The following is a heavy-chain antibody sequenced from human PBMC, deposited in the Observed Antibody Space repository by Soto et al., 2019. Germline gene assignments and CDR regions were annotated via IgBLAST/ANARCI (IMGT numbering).Heavy chain of an antibody. CDR1: GGSFSGYY. V-gene: IGHV4-34*01. J-gene: IGHJ5*02. CDR3: ARTSVAAQNASNWFDP. CDR2: INHSGST. Sequence: PSETLSLPCAVYGGSFSGYYWSWIRQPPGKGLEWIGEINHSGSTNYNPSLKSRVTISLDPSKNQFSLKLSSVTAADTAVYYCARTSVAAQNASNWFDPWGQGTLVTVSS. D-gene: IGHD2-15*01.